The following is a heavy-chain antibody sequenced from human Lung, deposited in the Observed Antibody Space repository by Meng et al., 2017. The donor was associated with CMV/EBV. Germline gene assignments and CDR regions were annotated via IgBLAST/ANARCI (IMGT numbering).Heavy chain of an antibody. CDR1: GFILADYA. CDR3: AKTDDYYRSDQ. Sequence: SLRLXXAASGFILADYAMHWVRQAPGKGLEWVSGISWNGKNINYADSVKGRITISRDNAKNSLHLQMNSLGVDDTAVYYCAKTDDYYRSDQWGQGTVVTGSS. V-gene: IGHV3-9*01. D-gene: IGHD3-22*01. J-gene: IGHJ4*02. CDR2: ISWNGKNI.